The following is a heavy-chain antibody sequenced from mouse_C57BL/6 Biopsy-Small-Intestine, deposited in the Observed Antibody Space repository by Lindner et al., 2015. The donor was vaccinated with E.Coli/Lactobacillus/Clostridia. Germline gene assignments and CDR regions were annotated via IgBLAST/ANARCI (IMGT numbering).Heavy chain of an antibody. Sequence: SVKVSCKASGGTFSSYAISWVRQAPGQGLEWMGGIIPMFGTANYAQEFQGRVTITADESTTTAYMELSSLRSEDTAVYYCAREDSGWSHAFHIWGQGTMVTVSS. CDR3: AREDSGWSHAFHI. CDR1: GGTFSSYA. J-gene: IGHJ3*01. D-gene: IGHD3-3*01. CDR2: IIPMFGTA. V-gene: IGHV1-81*01.